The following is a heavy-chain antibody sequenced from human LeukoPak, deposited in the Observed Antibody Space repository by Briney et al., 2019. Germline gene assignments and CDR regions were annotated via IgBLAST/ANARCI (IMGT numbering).Heavy chain of an antibody. Sequence: ASVKVSCKASGYTFTSYDINWVRQATGQGLEWMGWMNPNSGNTGYAQKFQGRVTMTRNTSISTAYMELSSLRAEDTAVYYCARDPTSPYYYDSSGSVARYFDYWGQGTLVTVSS. CDR2: MNPNSGNT. J-gene: IGHJ4*02. V-gene: IGHV1-8*01. CDR1: GYTFTSYD. D-gene: IGHD3-22*01. CDR3: ARDPTSPYYYDSSGSVARYFDY.